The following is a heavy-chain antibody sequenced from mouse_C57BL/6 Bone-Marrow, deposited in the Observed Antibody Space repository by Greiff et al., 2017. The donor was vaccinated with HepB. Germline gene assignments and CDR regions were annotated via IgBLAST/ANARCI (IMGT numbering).Heavy chain of an antibody. J-gene: IGHJ2*01. Sequence: VKLMESGAELVRPGTSVKMSCKASGYTFTNYWIGWAKQRPGHGLEWIGDIYPGGGYTNYNEKFKGKATLTADKSSSTAYMQFSSLTSEDSAIYYCARGIVAGGYYFDYWGQGTTLTVSS. V-gene: IGHV1-63*01. D-gene: IGHD1-1*01. CDR1: GYTFTNYW. CDR2: IYPGGGYT. CDR3: ARGIVAGGYYFDY.